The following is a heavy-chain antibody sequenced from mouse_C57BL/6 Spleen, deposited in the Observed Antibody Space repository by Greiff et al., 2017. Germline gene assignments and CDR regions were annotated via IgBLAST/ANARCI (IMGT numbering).Heavy chain of an antibody. CDR2: IDPSDSET. CDR3: ARERVNTVYAMDY. D-gene: IGHD1-1*01. V-gene: IGHV1-52*01. Sequence: QVQLQQPGAELVRPGSSVKLSCKASGYTFTSYWMHWVKQRPIKGLEWIGNIDPSDSETHYNQKFKDKATLTVDTSTSTAYMQLSSLTSEDAAVDYCARERVNTVYAMDYWGQGTSVTVSS. J-gene: IGHJ4*01. CDR1: GYTFTSYW.